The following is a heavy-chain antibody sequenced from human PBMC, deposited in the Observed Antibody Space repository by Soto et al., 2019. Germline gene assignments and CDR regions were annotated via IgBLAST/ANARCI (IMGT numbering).Heavy chain of an antibody. CDR2: IIPIFGTA. Sequence: GASVKVSCKASGGTFSSYAISWVRQAPGQGLEWMGGIIPIFGTANYAQKFQGRVTITADESTSTAYMELSSLRSEDTAVYYCAREILDDSSGYAFFDYWGQGTLVTVSS. D-gene: IGHD3-22*01. CDR3: AREILDDSSGYAFFDY. V-gene: IGHV1-69*13. J-gene: IGHJ4*02. CDR1: GGTFSSYA.